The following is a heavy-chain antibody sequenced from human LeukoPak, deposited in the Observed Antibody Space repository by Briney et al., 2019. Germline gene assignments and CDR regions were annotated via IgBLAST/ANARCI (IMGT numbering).Heavy chain of an antibody. CDR3: ARASGTTGWYPAFDY. D-gene: IGHD1-14*01. CDR1: GFTFSNSA. Sequence: GGSLRLSCAASGFTFSNSAMSWVRQAPGKGLEWVSTLSGSGITTYYADSVTGRFTISRDNANNSLSLQMNSLRAEDTAVYFCARASGTTGWYPAFDYWGQGVLVTVSS. J-gene: IGHJ4*02. CDR2: LSGSGITT. V-gene: IGHV3-23*01.